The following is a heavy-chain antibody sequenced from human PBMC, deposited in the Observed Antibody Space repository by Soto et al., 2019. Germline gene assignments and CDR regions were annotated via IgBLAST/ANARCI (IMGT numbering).Heavy chain of an antibody. CDR2: ISGSGGST. CDR3: AKSLRRDSIVVVPAAFDY. CDR1: GFTFSSYA. Sequence: GGSLRLSCAASGFTFSSYAMSWVRQAPGKGLEWVSAISGSGGSTYYADSVKGRFTISRDNSKNTLYLQMNSLRAEDTAVYYCAKSLRRDSIVVVPAAFDYWGQGTLVTVSS. J-gene: IGHJ4*02. D-gene: IGHD2-2*01. V-gene: IGHV3-23*01.